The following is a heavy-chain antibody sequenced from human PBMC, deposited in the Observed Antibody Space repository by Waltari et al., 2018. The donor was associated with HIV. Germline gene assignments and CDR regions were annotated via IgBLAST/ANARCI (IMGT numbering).Heavy chain of an antibody. CDR1: GGSITSGRYY. CDR3: ARGLDILTGYYHWFSDL. D-gene: IGHD3-9*01. Sequence: QVQLQESGPGLVKPSQTLSLTCTVSGGSITSGRYYWIWIRKPAGKGLEWSGRVYISGSANYNPSLRSRVTMSLDTSKNQFSLKLSSVTAADTAVYYCARGLDILTGYYHWFSDLWGRGTLVTVSS. CDR2: VYISGSA. V-gene: IGHV4-61*02. J-gene: IGHJ2*01.